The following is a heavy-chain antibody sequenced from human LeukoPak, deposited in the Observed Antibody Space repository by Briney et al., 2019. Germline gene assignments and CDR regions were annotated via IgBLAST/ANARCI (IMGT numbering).Heavy chain of an antibody. J-gene: IGHJ5*02. V-gene: IGHV4-39*07. CDR1: GGSISSSSYY. Sequence: SETLSLTCTVSGGSISSSSYYWGWIRQPPGKGLEWIGSIYYSGSTYYNPSLKSRVTISVDTSKNQFSLKLSSVTAADTAVYYCARDSPHYYGSGSYRLDWFDPWGQGTLVTVS. CDR3: ARDSPHYYGSGSYRLDWFDP. CDR2: IYYSGST. D-gene: IGHD3-10*01.